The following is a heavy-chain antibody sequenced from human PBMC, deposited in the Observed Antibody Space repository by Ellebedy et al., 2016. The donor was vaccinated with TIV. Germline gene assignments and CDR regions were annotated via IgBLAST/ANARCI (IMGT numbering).Heavy chain of an antibody. D-gene: IGHD3-22*01. CDR3: ARVYDSSGYYFDY. CDR1: GFTFSSYA. V-gene: IGHV3-30-3*01. Sequence: GESLKISXAASGFTFSSYAMHWVRQASGKGLEWVAVISYDGSNKYYADSVKGRFTISRDNSKNTLYLQMNSLRAEDTAVYYCARVYDSSGYYFDYWGQGTLVTVSS. J-gene: IGHJ4*02. CDR2: ISYDGSNK.